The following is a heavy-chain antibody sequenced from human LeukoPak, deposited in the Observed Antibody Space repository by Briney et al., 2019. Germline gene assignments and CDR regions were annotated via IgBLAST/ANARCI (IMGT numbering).Heavy chain of an antibody. CDR2: TSYDESNK. V-gene: IGHV3-30-3*01. J-gene: IGHJ4*02. Sequence: SCKASGYTFTSYAMHWVRQAPGKGLEWVAVTSYDESNKYYADSVKGRFTISRDNSKNTLYLQMNSLRAEDTAVYYCARLNYGGFYWGQGTLVTVSS. D-gene: IGHD4-23*01. CDR1: GYTFTSYA. CDR3: ARLNYGGFY.